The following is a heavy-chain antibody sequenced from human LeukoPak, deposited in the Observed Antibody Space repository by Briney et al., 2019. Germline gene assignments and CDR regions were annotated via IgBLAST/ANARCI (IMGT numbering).Heavy chain of an antibody. J-gene: IGHJ4*02. V-gene: IGHV3-7*01. D-gene: IGHD1-26*01. CDR3: ARVVPYSGSHWGLDY. Sequence: GGSLRLSCAASGFTFSSYWMSWVRQAPGKGLEWVANIRQDGSEKYYVDSVKGRFTISRDNAKNSLYLQMNSLRGEDTAVYYCARVVPYSGSHWGLDYRGQGTLVTVSS. CDR2: IRQDGSEK. CDR1: GFTFSSYW.